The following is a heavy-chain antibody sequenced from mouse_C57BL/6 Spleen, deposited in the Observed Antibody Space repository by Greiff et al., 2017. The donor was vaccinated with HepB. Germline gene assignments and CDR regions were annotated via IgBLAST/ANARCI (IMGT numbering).Heavy chain of an antibody. CDR3: ARSGSSPHYFDY. D-gene: IGHD1-1*01. J-gene: IGHJ2*01. Sequence: VQLQQSGAELVKPGASVKISCKASGYAFSSYWMNWVKQRPGKGLEWIGQIYPGDGDTNYNGKFKGKATLTADKSSSTAYMQLSSLTSEDSAVYFCARSGSSPHYFDYWGQGTTLTVSS. V-gene: IGHV1-80*01. CDR1: GYAFSSYW. CDR2: IYPGDGDT.